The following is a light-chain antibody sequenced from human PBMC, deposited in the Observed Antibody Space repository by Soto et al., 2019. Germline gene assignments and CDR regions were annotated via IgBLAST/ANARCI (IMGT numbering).Light chain of an antibody. V-gene: IGKV3-11*01. CDR2: DAS. CDR3: QERSNWPIT. J-gene: IGKJ5*01. CDR1: QSVSRY. Sequence: EIVLTQSPATLSLSPGEIATLCFNASQSVSRYLAWYQHKPGQAPRLLIYDASNRATGFPARFSGSGSGTDFTLTISSLEPEDFAVYYCQERSNWPITFGQGTRLEIK.